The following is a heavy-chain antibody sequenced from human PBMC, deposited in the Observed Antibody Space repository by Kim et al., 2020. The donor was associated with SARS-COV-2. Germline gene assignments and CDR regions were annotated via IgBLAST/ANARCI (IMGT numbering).Heavy chain of an antibody. J-gene: IGHJ6*02. V-gene: IGHV1-18*01. CDR2: ISAYNGNT. D-gene: IGHD3-3*02. CDR1: GGTFSSYA. Sequence: ASVKVSCKASGGTFSSYAISWVRQAPGQGLEWLGWISAYNGNTNYAQKFQGRLXXXTDTSTTTGYMXLSSLRSXDTAVYYCARDFGXXXRVEYMFGSSRNYYXXGVWGXXXTVTVS. CDR3: ARDFGXXXRVEYMFGSSRNYYXXGV.